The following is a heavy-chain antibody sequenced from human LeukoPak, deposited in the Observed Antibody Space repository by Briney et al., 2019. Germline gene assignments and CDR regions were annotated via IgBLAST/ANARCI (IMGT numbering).Heavy chain of an antibody. J-gene: IGHJ4*02. V-gene: IGHV3-53*01. CDR2: IYSGGST. CDR1: GFTFSNAW. D-gene: IGHD3-10*01. CDR3: ARDVMRPHGSGSSNY. Sequence: HPGGSLRLSRAAAGFTFSNAWMSWVRQAPGKGLEWVSVIYSGGSTYYADSVKGRFTISRDNSKNTLYLQMNSLRAEDTAVYYCARDVMRPHGSGSSNYWGQGTLVTVSS.